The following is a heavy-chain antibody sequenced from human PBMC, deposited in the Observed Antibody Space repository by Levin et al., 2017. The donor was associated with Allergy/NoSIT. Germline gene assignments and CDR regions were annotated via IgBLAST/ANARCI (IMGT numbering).Heavy chain of an antibody. J-gene: IGHJ4*02. CDR3: ARDALGAMVRGVIRGAIDY. CDR1: GGSISSYY. Sequence: SETLSLTCTVSGGSISSYYWSWIRQPAGKGLEWIGRIYTSGSTNYNPSLKSRVTMSVDTSKNQFSLKLSSVTAADTAVYYCARDALGAMVRGVIRGAIDYWGQGTLVTVSS. D-gene: IGHD3-10*01. V-gene: IGHV4-4*07. CDR2: IYTSGST.